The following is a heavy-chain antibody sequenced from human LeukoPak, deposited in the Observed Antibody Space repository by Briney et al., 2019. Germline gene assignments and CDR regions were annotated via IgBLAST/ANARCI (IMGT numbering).Heavy chain of an antibody. CDR1: GFTFSTYS. V-gene: IGHV3-48*01. CDR3: ARGSTYYDSSGQVPFDY. Sequence: GGSLRLSCAASGFTFSTYSMNWVRQAPGKGLEWVSYISSSSSTIYYADSVKGRFTISRDNAKNSLYLQMNSLRAEDMAVYYCARGSTYYDSSGQVPFDYWGQGTLVTVSS. CDR2: ISSSSSTI. J-gene: IGHJ4*02. D-gene: IGHD3-22*01.